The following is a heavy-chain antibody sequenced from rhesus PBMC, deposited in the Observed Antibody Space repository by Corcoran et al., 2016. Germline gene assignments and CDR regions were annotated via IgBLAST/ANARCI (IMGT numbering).Heavy chain of an antibody. CDR1: GFTFSSYG. V-gene: IGHV3-54*02. D-gene: IGHD3-9*01. CDR2: ISYDGSKK. J-gene: IGHJ4*01. CDR3: ASNYEDDYGYYFS. Sequence: EVQLVESGGGLVQPGGSLRLSCAASGFTFSSYGMHWVRQDPGKGLEWVAVISYDGSKKYYADSVNDRFTISRDNTKNMLYLQMNDLRLEDTAVYYCASNYEDDYGYYFSWGQGVLVTVSS.